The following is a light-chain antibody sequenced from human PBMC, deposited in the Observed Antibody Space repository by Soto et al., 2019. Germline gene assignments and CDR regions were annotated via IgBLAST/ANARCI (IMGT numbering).Light chain of an antibody. CDR1: QDISSF. CDR2: AAS. Sequence: DIQLTQSPSFLSASVGDRVTVTCRASQDISSFLAWYHQTPGKAPNLLIYAASTLQSGVPSRFSGSGSGTEFTLTISSLQPEDFATYYWQQLHIYPLTFGGGTKVDIK. CDR3: QQLHIYPLT. J-gene: IGKJ4*01. V-gene: IGKV1-9*01.